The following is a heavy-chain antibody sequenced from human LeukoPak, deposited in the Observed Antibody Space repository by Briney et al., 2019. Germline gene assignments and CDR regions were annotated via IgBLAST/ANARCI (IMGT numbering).Heavy chain of an antibody. J-gene: IGHJ6*02. Sequence: GGSLRLSCAASGFTFSSYAMHWVRRAPGKGLEWVAVISYDGSNKYYADSVKGRFTISRDTSKNTVYLQMNSLRTEGTAVYYCARPLRYNNEMDVWGQGTTVTVSS. CDR2: ISYDGSNK. V-gene: IGHV3-30*14. CDR1: GFTFSSYA. D-gene: IGHD1-1*01. CDR3: ARPLRYNNEMDV.